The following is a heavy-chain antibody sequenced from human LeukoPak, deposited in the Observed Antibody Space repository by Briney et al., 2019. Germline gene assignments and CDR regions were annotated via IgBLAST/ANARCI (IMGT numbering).Heavy chain of an antibody. Sequence: GGSLRLSCVASGFIFTNYWMHWVRQVPGQGLVWVSRIDLDGTTTLYADSVMGRFTISGDNVKNTLYLQMSSLTAEDTAVYYCARDLSGPFDYWGRGTQVTVS. J-gene: IGHJ4*02. D-gene: IGHD3-10*01. CDR3: ARDLSGPFDY. CDR2: IDLDGTTT. V-gene: IGHV3-74*01. CDR1: GFIFTNYW.